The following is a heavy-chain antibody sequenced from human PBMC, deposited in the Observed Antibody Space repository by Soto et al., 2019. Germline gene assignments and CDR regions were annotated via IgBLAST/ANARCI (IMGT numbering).Heavy chain of an antibody. V-gene: IGHV3-30-3*01. CDR1: GFTFSSYA. Sequence: HPGGSLRLSCAASGFTFSSYAMHWVRQAPGKGLEWVAVISYDGSNKYYADSVKGRFTISRDNSKSIAYLQMNSLRTEDTAVYYCSRVPDYRNYVYYGLDVWGQGTTVTVSS. CDR2: ISYDGSNK. D-gene: IGHD4-4*01. CDR3: SRVPDYRNYVYYGLDV. J-gene: IGHJ6*02.